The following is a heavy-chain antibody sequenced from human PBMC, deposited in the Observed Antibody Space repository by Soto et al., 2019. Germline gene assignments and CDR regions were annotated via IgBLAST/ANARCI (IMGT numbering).Heavy chain of an antibody. J-gene: IGHJ4*02. V-gene: IGHV3-30*18. CDR3: AKEGALSGWTDGDF. D-gene: IGHD6-19*01. CDR2: ISYDGNEK. Sequence: QVQLVESGGGVVQPGRSLRLSCAASGFIFSNYGMHWVRQAPGKGLEWVAVISYDGNEKHYADSVKGRFTISRDNSKDTLSLQMNRLRAEDTAVYYCAKEGALSGWTDGDFWGQGTLVTVSS. CDR1: GFIFSNYG.